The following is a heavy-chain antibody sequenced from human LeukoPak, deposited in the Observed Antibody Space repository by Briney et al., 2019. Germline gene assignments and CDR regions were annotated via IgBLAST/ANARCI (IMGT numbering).Heavy chain of an antibody. CDR1: GFTFSNAW. Sequence: PGGSLRLSCAGSGFTFSNAWMNWVRQAPGKGLEWVGRIKSEPNGGTTDYAAPVKGRFSISRDDSRNTVYLPINSLETEDTAVYYCATGGYYFDYWGLGTLVTVSS. CDR2: IKSEPNGGTT. J-gene: IGHJ4*02. V-gene: IGHV3-15*01. CDR3: ATGGYYFDY.